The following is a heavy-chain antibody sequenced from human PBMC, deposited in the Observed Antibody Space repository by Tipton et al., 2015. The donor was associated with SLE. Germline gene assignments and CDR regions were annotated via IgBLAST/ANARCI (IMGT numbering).Heavy chain of an antibody. Sequence: GSLRLSCAASGFTFSSYEMNWVRQAPGKGLEWVLYISSSGSTIYYADSVKGRFTISRDNAKNSLYLQMNSLRAEDTAVYYCAREPPGVRGVIYYGMDVWGQGTTVTVSS. J-gene: IGHJ6*02. CDR1: GFTFSSYE. CDR2: ISSSGSTI. V-gene: IGHV3-48*03. CDR3: AREPPGVRGVIYYGMDV. D-gene: IGHD3-10*01.